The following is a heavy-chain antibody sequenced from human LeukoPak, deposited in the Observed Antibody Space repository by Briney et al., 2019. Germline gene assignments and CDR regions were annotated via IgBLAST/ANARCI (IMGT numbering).Heavy chain of an antibody. J-gene: IGHJ4*02. D-gene: IGHD3-16*01. CDR2: IYYSGST. CDR1: GGSFSTYY. Sequence: SETLSLTCTVSGGSFSTYYWSWIRQPPGKGLEWIGYIYYSGSTNYNPSLKSRVTISVDTSKNQFSLTLNSVTAADTAVYYCARVITVRGVIFDYWGQGTPVTVSS. V-gene: IGHV4-59*01. CDR3: ARVITVRGVIFDY.